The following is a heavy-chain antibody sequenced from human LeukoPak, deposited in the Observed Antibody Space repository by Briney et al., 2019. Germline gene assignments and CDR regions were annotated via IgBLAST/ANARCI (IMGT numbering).Heavy chain of an antibody. V-gene: IGHV1-69*04. J-gene: IGHJ4*02. Sequence: SVKVSCKASGGTFSSYAISWVRQAPGQGLEWMGRIIPILGIANCAQKFQGRVTITADKSTSTAYMELSSLRSEDTAVYYCARESSVAPYYYDSSGYSDYWGQGTLVTVSS. CDR1: GGTFSSYA. CDR3: ARESSVAPYYYDSSGYSDY. CDR2: IIPILGIA. D-gene: IGHD3-22*01.